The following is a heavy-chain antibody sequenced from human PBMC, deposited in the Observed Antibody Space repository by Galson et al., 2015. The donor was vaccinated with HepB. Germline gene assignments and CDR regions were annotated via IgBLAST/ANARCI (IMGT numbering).Heavy chain of an antibody. CDR3: AKAQPRITMIVVVITPDY. Sequence: SLRLSCAASGFTFDDYAMHWVRQAPGKGLEWVSAISGSGGSTYYADSVKGRFTISRDNSKNTLYLQMNSLRAEDTAVYYCAKAQPRITMIVVVITPDYWGQGTLVTVSS. CDR2: ISGSGGST. D-gene: IGHD3-22*01. J-gene: IGHJ4*02. CDR1: GFTFDDYA. V-gene: IGHV3-23*01.